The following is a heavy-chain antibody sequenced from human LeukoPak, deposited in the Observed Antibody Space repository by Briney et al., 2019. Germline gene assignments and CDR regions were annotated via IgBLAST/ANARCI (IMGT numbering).Heavy chain of an antibody. CDR3: ARDYSLPDY. J-gene: IGHJ4*02. CDR2: INSVGTIT. V-gene: IGHV3-74*01. Sequence: GGSLRLSCAVSGFTFSDYWFHWVRQAPGKGLVWISRINSVGTITDYADSVKGRFTISRDNARSTLYLHMKGLTAEDSAVYYCARDYSLPDYWGQGTLVTVTS. CDR1: GFTFSDYW. D-gene: IGHD4-11*01.